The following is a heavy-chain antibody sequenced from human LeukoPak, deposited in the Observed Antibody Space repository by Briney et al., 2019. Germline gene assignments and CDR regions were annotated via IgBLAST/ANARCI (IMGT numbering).Heavy chain of an antibody. CDR1: GFTFSSYA. CDR2: LSGSGGST. CDR3: AKERSSSGYYDY. V-gene: IGHV3-23*01. J-gene: IGHJ4*02. D-gene: IGHD3-22*01. Sequence: GGSLRLSCAASGFTFSSYAMSWVRQAPGKGLEWVSALSGSGGSTFYADSVKGRFTISRDNSKNTLYLQMNSLRAEDTAVYYCAKERSSSGYYDYWGQGTLVTVSS.